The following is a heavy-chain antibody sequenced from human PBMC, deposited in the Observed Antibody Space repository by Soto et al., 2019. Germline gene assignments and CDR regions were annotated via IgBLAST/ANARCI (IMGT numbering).Heavy chain of an antibody. CDR2: IIPMSGTA. J-gene: IGHJ3*02. D-gene: IGHD3-10*01. CDR3: ARDLHYYANSDEVRVAFAI. V-gene: IGHV1-69*01. Sequence: QLQLVQSGAEVKRPGSSVKVSCRASVGSLSTYKISWVRQAPGQGRQWLGAIIPMSGTATYAQKFQARVTCSADESMATAYMDLGGLRSEDTAVYYCARDLHYYANSDEVRVAFAIWGQRTMVTVSS. CDR1: VGSLSTYK.